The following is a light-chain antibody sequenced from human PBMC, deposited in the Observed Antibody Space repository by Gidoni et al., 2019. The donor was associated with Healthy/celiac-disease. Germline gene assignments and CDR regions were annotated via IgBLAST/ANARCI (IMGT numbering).Light chain of an antibody. CDR1: SAHSTYA. CDR2: VNSDGSH. CDR3: QTWATGSYWV. V-gene: IGLV4-69*02. J-gene: IGLJ3*02. Sequence: QLVLTQSPSASASLGASVKLTCTLSSAHSTYAIAWHQQQPEKGPGYLMKVNSDGSHNKGDGIPDRFSGSSSGAERYLTISSLQSEDEGDYYCQTWATGSYWVFGGGTKLAVL.